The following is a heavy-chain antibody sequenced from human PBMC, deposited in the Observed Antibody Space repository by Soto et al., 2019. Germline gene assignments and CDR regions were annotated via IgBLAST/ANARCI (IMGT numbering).Heavy chain of an antibody. Sequence: SETLSLTCAVYGGSFSGYYWSWIRQPPGKGLEWIGEINHSGSTNYNPSLKSRVTISVDTSKNQFSLKLSSVTAADTAVYYCARLGATVNTYYYYGMDVWGQGTTVTVSS. V-gene: IGHV4-34*01. CDR3: ARLGATVNTYYYYGMDV. CDR1: GGSFSGYY. D-gene: IGHD4-4*01. J-gene: IGHJ6*02. CDR2: INHSGST.